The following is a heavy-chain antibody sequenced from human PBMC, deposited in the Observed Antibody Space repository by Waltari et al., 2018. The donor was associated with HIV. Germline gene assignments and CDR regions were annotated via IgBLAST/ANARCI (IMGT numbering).Heavy chain of an antibody. J-gene: IGHJ5*02. Sequence: QVQLVHSGAEVKKPGAAVTVSCKASGYTVTDYYVHWVRQAPGQRLEWMGWINPKSGGRKFAQKFQGRVTMTWDTSITTAYMELHRLRSDDTAVYYCARRSWDLWGQGTLLTVSS. CDR3: ARRSWDL. CDR2: INPKSGGR. V-gene: IGHV1-2*02. CDR1: GYTVTDYY.